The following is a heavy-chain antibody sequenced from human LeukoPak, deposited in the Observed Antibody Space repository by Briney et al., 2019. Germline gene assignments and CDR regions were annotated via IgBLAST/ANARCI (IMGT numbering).Heavy chain of an antibody. CDR2: IYHSGST. CDR1: GGSISSGGYS. V-gene: IGHV4-30-2*01. Sequence: ASQTLSLTCAVSGGSISSGGYSWSWIRQPPGKGLEWIGYIYHSGSTYYNPSLKSRVTISVDRSTNHLSLMMSSVTAADTAVYYCTRDGARGTSGDAFDIWGQGTMVTVSS. CDR3: TRDGARGTSGDAFDI. J-gene: IGHJ3*02. D-gene: IGHD4/OR15-4a*01.